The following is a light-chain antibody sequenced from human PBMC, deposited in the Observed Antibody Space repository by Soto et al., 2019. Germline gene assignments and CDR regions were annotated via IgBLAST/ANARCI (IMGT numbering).Light chain of an antibody. CDR2: DAS. Sequence: EIVMTQSPATLSVSPGGRATLSCRASQSVSSSYLVWYQQKPGQAPRLLIYDASTRATGIPARFSGSGSGTEFTLTISSLQSEDFAVYYCQQYHNWPLTFGGGTKVDIK. V-gene: IGKV3-15*01. CDR1: QSVSSSY. J-gene: IGKJ4*01. CDR3: QQYHNWPLT.